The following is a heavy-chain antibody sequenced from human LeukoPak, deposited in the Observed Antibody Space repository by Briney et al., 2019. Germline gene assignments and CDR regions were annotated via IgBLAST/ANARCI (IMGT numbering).Heavy chain of an antibody. D-gene: IGHD3-10*01. CDR1: GYTFTSYD. V-gene: IGHV1-8*03. Sequence: ASVKVSCKASGYTFTSYDINWVRQATGQGLERMGWMNPNSGNTGYAQKFQGRVTITRNTSISTAYMELSSLRSEDTAVYYCARGRGRAYGSGKEYYFDYWGQGTLVTVSS. J-gene: IGHJ4*02. CDR2: MNPNSGNT. CDR3: ARGRGRAYGSGKEYYFDY.